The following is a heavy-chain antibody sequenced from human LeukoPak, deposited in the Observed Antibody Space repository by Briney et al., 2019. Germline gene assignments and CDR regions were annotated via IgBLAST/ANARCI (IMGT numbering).Heavy chain of an antibody. V-gene: IGHV3-30-3*01. Sequence: GGSLRLSCAASGFTFSSYAVHWVRQAPGKGLEWVAVTSYDGSNKYYADPVKGRFTISRDNSKNTLYLQMNSLRAEDTAVYYCARDPNYYGSGAPYYYYGMDVWGQGTTVTVSS. CDR1: GFTFSSYA. J-gene: IGHJ6*02. CDR3: ARDPNYYGSGAPYYYYGMDV. D-gene: IGHD3-10*01. CDR2: TSYDGSNK.